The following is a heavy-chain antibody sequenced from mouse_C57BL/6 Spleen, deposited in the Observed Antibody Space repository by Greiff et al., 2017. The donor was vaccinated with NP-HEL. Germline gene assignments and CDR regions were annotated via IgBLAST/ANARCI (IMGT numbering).Heavy chain of an antibody. V-gene: IGHV1-22*01. J-gene: IGHJ2*01. CDR3: ARPYDYDGVYFDY. Sequence: EVQLQQSGPELVKPGASVKMSCKASGYTFTDYNMHWVKQSHGKSLEWIGYINPNNGGTSYNQKFKGKATLTVNKSSSTAYMELRSLTSEDSAVYYCARPYDYDGVYFDYWGQGTTLTVSS. CDR2: INPNNGGT. D-gene: IGHD2-4*01. CDR1: GYTFTDYN.